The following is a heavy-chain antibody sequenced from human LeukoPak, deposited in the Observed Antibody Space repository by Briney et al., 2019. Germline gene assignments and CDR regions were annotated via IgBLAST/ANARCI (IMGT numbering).Heavy chain of an antibody. Sequence: PGGSLRLSCAASGFTFSSYWMHWVRQAPGKGLVWVSRINSDGSSTSYADSVKGRFTISRDNAKNTLYLQMNSLRVEDTAVYYCARDTCGGDCDRGPDYWGQGTPVTVSS. CDR3: ARDTCGGDCDRGPDY. J-gene: IGHJ4*02. CDR1: GFTFSSYW. V-gene: IGHV3-74*01. D-gene: IGHD2-21*02. CDR2: INSDGSST.